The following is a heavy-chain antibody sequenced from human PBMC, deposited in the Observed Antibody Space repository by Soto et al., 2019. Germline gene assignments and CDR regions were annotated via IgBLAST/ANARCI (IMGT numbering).Heavy chain of an antibody. D-gene: IGHD2-15*01. CDR1: GGSISSYY. V-gene: IGHV4-59*01. Sequence: SETLSLTWTVSGGSISSYYWSWIRQPPGKGLEWIGYIYYGGSANYNPSLKSRVTISLDTSKNQFSLKMRSVTAADTAVYYCASYCSGGNCYSAFDVWGQGTMVTVSS. CDR3: ASYCSGGNCYSAFDV. CDR2: IYYGGSA. J-gene: IGHJ3*01.